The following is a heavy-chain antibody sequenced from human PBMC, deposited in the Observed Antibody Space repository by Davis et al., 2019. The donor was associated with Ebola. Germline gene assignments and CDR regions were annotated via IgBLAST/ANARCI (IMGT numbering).Heavy chain of an antibody. CDR2: IHSGGSK. Sequence: GESLKIPCAVSGFSVSNKYVSWVRQAPGKGLEWVSVIHSGGSKYYADSVNGRFNISRDKSRNTVYLQMDSLRADDTAFYYCAGGGYTGFRDSWGQGTLVTVSS. CDR3: AGGGYTGFRDS. D-gene: IGHD5-12*01. J-gene: IGHJ4*02. CDR1: GFSVSNKY. V-gene: IGHV3-53*01.